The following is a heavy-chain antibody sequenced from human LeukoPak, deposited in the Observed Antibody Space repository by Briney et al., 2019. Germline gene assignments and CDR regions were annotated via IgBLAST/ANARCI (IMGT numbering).Heavy chain of an antibody. CDR2: IYYSGST. J-gene: IGHJ5*02. Sequence: SQTLSLTCTVSGGSISSGDYYWSWIRQPPGKGLEWIGYIYYSGSTYYNPSRKRRVTISVDTSKNQFSLKLSSVTAADTAVYYRARDRGMITFGGVIRNWFDPWGQETLVTVSS. CDR3: ARDRGMITFGGVIRNWFDP. D-gene: IGHD3-16*02. CDR1: GGSISSGDYY. V-gene: IGHV4-30-4*01.